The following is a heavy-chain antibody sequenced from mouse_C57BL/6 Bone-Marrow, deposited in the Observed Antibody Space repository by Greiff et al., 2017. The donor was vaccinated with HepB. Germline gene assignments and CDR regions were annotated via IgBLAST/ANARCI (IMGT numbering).Heavy chain of an antibody. V-gene: IGHV3-6*01. Sequence: EVQLVESGPGLVKPSQSLSLTCSVTGYSITSGYYWNWIRQFPGNKLEWMGYISYDGSNNYNPSLKNRISITRDTSKNQFFLKLNSVTTEDTATYYCARDSLHYYAMDYWGQGTSVTVSS. CDR1: GYSITSGYY. CDR2: ISYDGSN. CDR3: ARDSLHYYAMDY. J-gene: IGHJ4*01.